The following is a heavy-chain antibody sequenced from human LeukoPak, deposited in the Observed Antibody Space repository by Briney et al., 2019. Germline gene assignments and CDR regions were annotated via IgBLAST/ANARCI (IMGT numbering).Heavy chain of an antibody. D-gene: IGHD4/OR15-4a*01. J-gene: IGHJ4*02. V-gene: IGHV3-53*01. CDR2: IYNDNT. Sequence: GGSLRLSCAASGFTFSRNGMAWVRQAPGKGLEWVSFIYNDNTHYSDSVKGRFTISRDNSKNTLYLQMNSLRAEDTAVYYCARRAGAYSHPYDYWGQGTLVTVSS. CDR1: GFTFSRNG. CDR3: ARRAGAYSHPYDY.